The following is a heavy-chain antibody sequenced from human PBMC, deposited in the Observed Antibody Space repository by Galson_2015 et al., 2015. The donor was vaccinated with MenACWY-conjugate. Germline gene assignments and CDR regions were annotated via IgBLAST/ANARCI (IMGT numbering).Heavy chain of an antibody. J-gene: IGHJ4*02. CDR3: ARDGSSAYFDH. CDR1: GFTFSDYY. CDR2: ISNIGNTI. D-gene: IGHD6-19*01. V-gene: IGHV3-11*01. Sequence: SLRLPCAASGFTFSDYYMTWIRQAPGKGLEWISYISNIGNTIHYADSVKGRFTISRDNAKNSLYLQMNSLRAEDTAMYYCARDGSSAYFDHWGQGTLVSVSS.